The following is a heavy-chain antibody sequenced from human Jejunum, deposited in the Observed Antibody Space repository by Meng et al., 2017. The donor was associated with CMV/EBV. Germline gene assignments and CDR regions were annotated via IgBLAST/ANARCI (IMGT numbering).Heavy chain of an antibody. D-gene: IGHD3-10*01. CDR2: IIPIVDIA. Sequence: SCKASGGAFSNFAIDWVRQAPGQGLEWMGEIIPIVDIANYAQRFQGRVTITADKSTTTAYMELSRLRSEDTAVYYCARRGNYYGSNWFDPWGQGTLVTVS. CDR3: ARRGNYYGSNWFDP. V-gene: IGHV1-69*10. J-gene: IGHJ5*02. CDR1: GGAFSNFA.